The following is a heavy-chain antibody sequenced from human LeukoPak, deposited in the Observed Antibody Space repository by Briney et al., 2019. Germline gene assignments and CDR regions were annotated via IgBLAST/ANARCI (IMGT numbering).Heavy chain of an antibody. J-gene: IGHJ5*02. D-gene: IGHD6-6*01. CDR3: ARGKASSSSRHLLRWFDP. V-gene: IGHV4-61*01. Sequence: SQTLSLTCTVSGGSISSGSYYWSWIRQPPGKGLEWIGYIYYGGNTDHNPSLKSRVTISVDTSKNQFSLKLSSVTAADTAVYYCARGKASSSSRHLLRWFDPWGQGTLVTVSS. CDR2: IYYGGNT. CDR1: GGSISSGSYY.